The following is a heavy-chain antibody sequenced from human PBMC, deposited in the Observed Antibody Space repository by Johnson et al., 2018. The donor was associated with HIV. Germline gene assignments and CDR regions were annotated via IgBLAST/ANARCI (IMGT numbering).Heavy chain of an antibody. J-gene: IGHJ3*02. D-gene: IGHD1-26*01. CDR3: ARDLRGANWHDVFDI. Sequence: VQLVEYGGGVVQPGGSLRLSCAASGFTFSTYAMSWVRQAPGKGLEWVSAINSRGGTTYYADSVKGRFTISRDNAKNSLYLQMNSLRDEDTAVYYCARDLRGANWHDVFDIWGQGTMVTVSS. CDR2: INSRGGTT. CDR1: GFTFSTYA. V-gene: IGHV3-23*04.